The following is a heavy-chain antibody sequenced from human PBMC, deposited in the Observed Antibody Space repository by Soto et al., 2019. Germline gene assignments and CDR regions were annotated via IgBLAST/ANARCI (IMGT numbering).Heavy chain of an antibody. Sequence: PGESLKISCKASGYSFTTYWIGWVRQMPGKGLEWMGIIYPGDSDTRYSPSFQGQVTISADKSISTAYLQWSSLKASDTAMYYYAGGGVRGVITRTRDYYGMDVWGQGTTVTVSS. CDR3: AGGGVRGVITRTRDYYGMDV. J-gene: IGHJ6*02. CDR1: GYSFTTYW. D-gene: IGHD3-10*01. V-gene: IGHV5-51*01. CDR2: IYPGDSDT.